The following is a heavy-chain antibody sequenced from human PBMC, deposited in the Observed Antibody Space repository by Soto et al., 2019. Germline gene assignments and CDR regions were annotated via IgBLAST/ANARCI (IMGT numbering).Heavy chain of an antibody. D-gene: IGHD5-12*01. Sequence: QITLKESGPTLVKPTQTLTLTCTFSGFSLSTSGVGVGWIRQPPGKALEWLALIYWDADKRYSPSLKSRLTITQDTSKNQVVLTTTNMDPADTDTYYCAHSPGLPFYDAFDIWGQGTMVTVSS. V-gene: IGHV2-5*02. J-gene: IGHJ3*02. CDR1: GFSLSTSGVG. CDR3: AHSPGLPFYDAFDI. CDR2: IYWDADK.